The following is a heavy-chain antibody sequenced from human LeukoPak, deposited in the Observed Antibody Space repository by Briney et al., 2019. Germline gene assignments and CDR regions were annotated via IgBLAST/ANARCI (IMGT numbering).Heavy chain of an antibody. CDR3: ARGYYDSSGYYSAAFGY. CDR2: ISAYNGNT. J-gene: IGHJ4*02. D-gene: IGHD3-22*01. Sequence: GASVKVSCKASGYTFTSYGISWVRQAPGQGLEWMGWISAYNGNTNYAQKLQGRVTMTTDTSTSTAYMELRSLKSDDTAVYYCARGYYDSSGYYSAAFGYWGQGTLVTVSS. V-gene: IGHV1-18*01. CDR1: GYTFTSYG.